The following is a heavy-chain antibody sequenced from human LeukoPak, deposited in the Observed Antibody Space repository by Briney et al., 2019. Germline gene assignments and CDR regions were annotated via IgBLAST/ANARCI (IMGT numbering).Heavy chain of an antibody. D-gene: IGHD3-22*01. V-gene: IGHV3-23*01. CDR3: AKDRPNFHENSGHYYRRDGDS. Sequence: GGSLTLSCQASGFAFYMYAMSWVRQAPGKGLEWVASMCGTAGCTFYPDSVKGRFTNSRDSSKNVLYLRMNSLTAEDTAIYYCAKDRPNFHENSGHYYRRDGDSWGQGTLVTVSS. J-gene: IGHJ5*01. CDR2: MCGTAGCT. CDR1: GFAFYMYA.